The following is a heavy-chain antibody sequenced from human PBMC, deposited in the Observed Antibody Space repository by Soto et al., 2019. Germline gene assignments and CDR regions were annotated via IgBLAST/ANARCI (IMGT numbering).Heavy chain of an antibody. CDR2: IYYSGST. V-gene: IGHV4-39*01. Sequence: QLQLQESGPGLVKPSETLSRTCTVSGGSISSSSNDWGCIRQPPGKGLEWIGGIYYSGSTYYNPSLTSRVPISVDTSKNQFSLKLSSVRATGTAVYYCARHFAYRGNTRLDSWGQGTLVTVS. CDR1: GGSISSSSND. D-gene: IGHD1-26*01. CDR3: ARHFAYRGNTRLDS. J-gene: IGHJ4*02.